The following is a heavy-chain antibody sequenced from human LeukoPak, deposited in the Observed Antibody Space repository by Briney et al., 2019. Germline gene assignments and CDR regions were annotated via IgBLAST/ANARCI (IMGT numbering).Heavy chain of an antibody. CDR3: AKGGSI. CDR2: INPNTGGT. D-gene: IGHD1-26*01. Sequence: GASVKVSCKASGDPFTGYNMHWVRQAPGQGLEWMAWINPNTGGTDFAQKFQGRVTMSVDTSKNQISLKLSSVTAADTAVYYCAKGGSIWGQGTMVTVSS. CDR1: GDPFTGYN. V-gene: IGHV1-2*02. J-gene: IGHJ3*02.